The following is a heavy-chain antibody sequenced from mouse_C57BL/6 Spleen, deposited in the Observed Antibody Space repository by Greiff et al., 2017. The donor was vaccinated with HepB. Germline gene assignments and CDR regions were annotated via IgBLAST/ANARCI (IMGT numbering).Heavy chain of an antibody. CDR1: GYTFTSYW. CDR2: IDPSDSYT. J-gene: IGHJ3*01. D-gene: IGHD1-1*01. V-gene: IGHV1-69*01. Sequence: VQLKQPGAELVMPGASVKLSCKASGYTFTSYWMHWVKQRPGQGLEWIGEIDPSDSYTNYNQKFKGKSTLTVDKSSSTAYMQLSSLTSEDSAVYYCARTGYYGSSPYWGQGTLVTVSA. CDR3: ARTGYYGSSPY.